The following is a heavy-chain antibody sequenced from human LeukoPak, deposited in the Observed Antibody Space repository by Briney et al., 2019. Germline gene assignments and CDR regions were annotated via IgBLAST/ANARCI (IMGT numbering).Heavy chain of an antibody. D-gene: IGHD3-3*01. CDR1: GYSISSAYY. CDR3: ARIFWNGPVDY. CDR2: IYHSGST. J-gene: IGHJ4*02. V-gene: IGHV4-38-2*02. Sequence: SETLSLTCTVSGYSISSAYYWGWIRQPPGKGLEWIATIYHSGSTSYNPSLKSRVTISMDTSKNQFSLKLSSVTAAETAVYYCARIFWNGPVDYWGQGTVVTVSS.